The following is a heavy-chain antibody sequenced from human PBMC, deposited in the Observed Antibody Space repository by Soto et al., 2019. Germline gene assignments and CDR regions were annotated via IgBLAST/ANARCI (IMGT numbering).Heavy chain of an antibody. Sequence: SETLSLTCTVSGGSISSYHWSWIRQPPGKGLEWIGYMYYSGSTTYNPSLKSRVTISLDTSKNQFSLKLSSVTAADTAVYYCARLTAAQNWFEPWGQGTLVTVYS. V-gene: IGHV4-59*08. CDR3: ARLTAAQNWFEP. J-gene: IGHJ5*02. CDR2: MYYSGST. D-gene: IGHD6-13*01. CDR1: GGSISSYH.